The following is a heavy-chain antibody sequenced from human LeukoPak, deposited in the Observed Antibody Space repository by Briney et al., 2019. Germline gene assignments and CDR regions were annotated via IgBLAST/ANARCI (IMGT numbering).Heavy chain of an antibody. D-gene: IGHD4-17*01. CDR1: GYSFTSYW. CDR3: ARREDYGDRYGMDV. J-gene: IGHJ6*02. CDR2: MYPGDSDT. Sequence: GESLKISCKGSGYSFTSYWIGWVRQMPGEGLEWMGIMYPGDSDTRYSPSFQGQVTISADKSISIVFLQWSSLKASDTAMYYCARREDYGDRYGMDVWGQGTTVTVSS. V-gene: IGHV5-51*01.